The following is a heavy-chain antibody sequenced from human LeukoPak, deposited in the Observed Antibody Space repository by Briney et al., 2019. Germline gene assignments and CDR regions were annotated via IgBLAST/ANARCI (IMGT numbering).Heavy chain of an antibody. CDR3: ASIDFWSGYYTDY. J-gene: IGHJ4*02. V-gene: IGHV3-30-3*01. D-gene: IGHD3-3*01. CDR2: ISYDGSNK. Sequence: GGSLRLSCAASGFTFGSYAMHWVRQAPGKGLEWVAVISYDGSNKYYADSVKGRFTISRDNSKNTLYLQMNSLRAEDTAVYYCASIDFWSGYYTDYWGQGTLVTVSS. CDR1: GFTFGSYA.